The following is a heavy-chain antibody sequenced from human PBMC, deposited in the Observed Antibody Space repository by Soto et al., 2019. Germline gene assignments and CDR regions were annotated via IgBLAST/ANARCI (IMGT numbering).Heavy chain of an antibody. CDR2: INHSGST. D-gene: IGHD3-10*01. V-gene: IGHV4-34*01. CDR3: ARGKRTELTRYYYGSGRTPPLGGMDV. Sequence: SETLSLTCAVYGGSFSGYYWSWIRQPPGKGLEWIGEINHSGSTNYNPSLKSRVTISVDTSKNQFSRKLSSVTAADTAVYYCARGKRTELTRYYYGSGRTPPLGGMDVWGQGTTVTVSS. J-gene: IGHJ6*02. CDR1: GGSFSGYY.